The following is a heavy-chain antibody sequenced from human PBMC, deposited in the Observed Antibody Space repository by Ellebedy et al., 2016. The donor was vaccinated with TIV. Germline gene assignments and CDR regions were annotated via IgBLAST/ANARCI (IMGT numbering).Heavy chain of an antibody. J-gene: IGHJ6*02. V-gene: IGHV3-66*01. CDR2: IYSGGST. D-gene: IGHD6-13*01. CDR3: ARRGSAAAPIKYYYYGMDV. CDR1: GFTVSSNY. Sequence: PGGSLRLSCAASGFTVSSNYMSWVRQAPGKGLEWVSVIYSGGSTYYADSVKGRFTISRDNSKNTLYLQMNSLRAEDTAVYYCARRGSAAAPIKYYYYGMDVWGQGTTVTVSS.